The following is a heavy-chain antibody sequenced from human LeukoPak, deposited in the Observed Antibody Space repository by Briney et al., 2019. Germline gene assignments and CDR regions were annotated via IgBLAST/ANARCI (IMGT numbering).Heavy chain of an antibody. J-gene: IGHJ4*02. CDR2: IYYSGST. CDR3: ARRSYGEGWPFDY. V-gene: IGHV4-59*01. Sequence: SETLSLTCTVSGGSISSYYWSWIRQPPGKGLEWMGNIYYSGSTNYNPSLKSRVTKSVDTSKKQFSLKLSSVTAADTAVYYCARRSYGEGWPFDYWGQGTLVTVSS. CDR1: GGSISSYY. D-gene: IGHD1-26*01.